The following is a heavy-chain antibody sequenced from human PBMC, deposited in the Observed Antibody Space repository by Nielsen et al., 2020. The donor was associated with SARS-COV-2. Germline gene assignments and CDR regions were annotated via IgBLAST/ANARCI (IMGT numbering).Heavy chain of an antibody. CDR1: GSSISNFS. D-gene: IGHD6-19*01. Sequence: SDTLSPTCTAPGSSISNFSWSWIRQLPGKGLEGLGYIYYIGTTNYNPSLKSRVTISVDTSKNKFSLKLSSVTAANTAVYYCARVAVAGPGFDPWGQGTLVTVSS. J-gene: IGHJ5*02. V-gene: IGHV4-59*01. CDR3: ARVAVAGPGFDP. CDR2: IYYIGTT.